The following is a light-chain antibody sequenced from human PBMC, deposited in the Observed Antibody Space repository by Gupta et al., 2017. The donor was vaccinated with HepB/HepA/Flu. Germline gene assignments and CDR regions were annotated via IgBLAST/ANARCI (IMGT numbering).Light chain of an antibody. V-gene: IGKV1-16*01. Sequence: DTQLTQSPSSVSASVGDRVIITFRASQDINNNLAWFQQKPGEAPKSLIYAASRVKSGVPSRFSGSGSGTEFTLTISSLQPEDFGTYYCQQYNNYPMTFGQGTXVEIK. CDR2: AAS. J-gene: IGKJ1*01. CDR3: QQYNNYPMT. CDR1: QDINNN.